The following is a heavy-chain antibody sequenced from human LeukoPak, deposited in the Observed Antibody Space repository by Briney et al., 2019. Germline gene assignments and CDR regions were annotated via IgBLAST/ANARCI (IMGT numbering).Heavy chain of an antibody. D-gene: IGHD5-12*01. J-gene: IGHJ4*02. CDR1: GGSVTRSDYY. CDR3: ARIGDMVAIDY. Sequence: SETLSLTCTVSGGSVTRSDYYWGWIRQPPGKGLEWIGNIYYSGSTYYNPSLKSRVTISVDTSKNRFSLKLNSVTAADTAVYFCARIGDMVAIDYWGQGTLVTVSS. V-gene: IGHV4-39*07. CDR2: IYYSGST.